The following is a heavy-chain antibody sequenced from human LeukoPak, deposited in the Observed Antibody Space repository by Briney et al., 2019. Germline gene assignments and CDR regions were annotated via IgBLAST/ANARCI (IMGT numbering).Heavy chain of an antibody. J-gene: IGHJ4*02. CDR1: VGSISSGAYY. V-gene: IGHV4-30-2*01. D-gene: IGHD3-22*01. Sequence: SETLSLTCTVAVGSISSGAYYWSWIRQPPGKGLEWIAYISTAGTTFYNPSLKSRVTISLDRSKNQFSLKLSSVTAADTAVYYCARAHYDSSGYPFLGYWGQGTLVTVSS. CDR2: ISTAGTT. CDR3: ARAHYDSSGYPFLGY.